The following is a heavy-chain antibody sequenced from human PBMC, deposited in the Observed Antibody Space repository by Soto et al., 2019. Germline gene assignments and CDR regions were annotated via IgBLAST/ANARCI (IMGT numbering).Heavy chain of an antibody. V-gene: IGHV6-1*01. CDR2: TYSRSKWYN. D-gene: IGHD5-12*01. CDR1: SDSFSSNTAS. CDR3: AQGDNLGPNTGYAFDP. Sequence: SQTLSLTCSISSDSFSSNTASCNWVRQSPSRGLEWVVRTYSRSKWYNDYAVAVERRIIINPDTSKNQLSLKLNSFTPELTLVYYCAQGDNLGPNTGYAFDPWGQGILDTVSS. J-gene: IGHJ5*02.